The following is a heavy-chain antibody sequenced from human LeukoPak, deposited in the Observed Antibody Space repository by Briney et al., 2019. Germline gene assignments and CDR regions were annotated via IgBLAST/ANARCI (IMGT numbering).Heavy chain of an antibody. J-gene: IGHJ6*03. CDR2: INPSGSP. CDR1: GDSLSRYY. CDR3: ASVRHDPLDYHYYIDV. Sequence: PSETLSLTCAVYGDSLSRYYWTWIRQSPGKGLEWLGEINPSGSPDYNPSLKSRATISVDTSKNQFSLRLASVTAADTAVYYCASVRHDPLDYHYYIDVWGKGTTVTVSS. D-gene: IGHD4/OR15-4a*01. V-gene: IGHV4-34*01.